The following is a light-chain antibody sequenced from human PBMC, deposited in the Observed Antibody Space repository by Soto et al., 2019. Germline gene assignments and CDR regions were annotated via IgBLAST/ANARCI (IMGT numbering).Light chain of an antibody. CDR2: QVS. CDR1: QSLVYSDGNTY. J-gene: IGKJ1*01. Sequence: VLTQTPLSSPVTLGQPASISCRSSQSLVYSDGNTYLSWLQQRPGQPPRLLIYQVSNRFSGAQDRSSGSGAGKDFTLKTSRVEAEDGGFYSCIQFSHFPRTFGQGTKVKIK. V-gene: IGKV2-24*01. CDR3: IQFSHFPRT.